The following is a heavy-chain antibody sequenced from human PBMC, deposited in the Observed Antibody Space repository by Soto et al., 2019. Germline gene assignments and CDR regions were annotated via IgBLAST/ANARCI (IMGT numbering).Heavy chain of an antibody. CDR3: ASSSGDIVVVPAAYYY. CDR2: IIPIFGTA. Sequence: QVQLVQSGAEVKKPGSSVKVSCKASGGTFSSYAISWVRQAPGQGLEWMGGIIPIFGTANYAQKFQGRVTITADKAPSTAYMELRSLRSEDTAVYYCASSSGDIVVVPAAYYYWGQGTLVTVSS. D-gene: IGHD2-2*01. CDR1: GGTFSSYA. V-gene: IGHV1-69*06. J-gene: IGHJ4*02.